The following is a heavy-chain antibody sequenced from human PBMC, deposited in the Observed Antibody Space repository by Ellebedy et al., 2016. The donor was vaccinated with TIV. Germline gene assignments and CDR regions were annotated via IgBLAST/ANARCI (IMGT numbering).Heavy chain of an antibody. Sequence: GESLKISCAASGFTFSSYAMHWVRQAPGKGLEWVAVISNDVSNKYYAESVKGRFTISRDNSKNTLYLQMNSLRAEDTAVYYCARATLLSRNGMDVWGQGTTVTVSS. D-gene: IGHD2-21*02. CDR1: GFTFSSYA. V-gene: IGHV3-30*01. J-gene: IGHJ6*02. CDR3: ARATLLSRNGMDV. CDR2: ISNDVSNK.